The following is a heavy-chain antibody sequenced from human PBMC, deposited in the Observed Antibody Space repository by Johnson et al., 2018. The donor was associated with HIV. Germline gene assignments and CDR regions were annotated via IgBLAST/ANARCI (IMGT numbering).Heavy chain of an antibody. D-gene: IGHD3-10*01. CDR3: ARGWQLHGGLDI. Sequence: VQLVESGGGLVQPGRSLRLSCAASGFTFDDYAMHWVRQAPGMGLEWVSGISWNSGSIGYADSVEGRFTISRDNAKNSLYLQMNSLRAEDTALYYCARGWQLHGGLDIWGQGTMVTVSS. V-gene: IGHV3-9*01. J-gene: IGHJ3*02. CDR2: ISWNSGSI. CDR1: GFTFDDYA.